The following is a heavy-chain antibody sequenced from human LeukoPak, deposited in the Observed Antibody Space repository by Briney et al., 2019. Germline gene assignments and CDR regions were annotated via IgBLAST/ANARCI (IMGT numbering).Heavy chain of an antibody. CDR2: IYDSGST. V-gene: IGHV4-59*12. CDR3: ARDRRYYDSSAYIRGFDY. J-gene: IGHJ4*02. CDR1: GGSINSYY. Sequence: SETLSLTCTVSGGSINSYYWRWIRQPPGKGLEWIAYIYDSGSTNYNPSLKSRVTISVDKSKNQFSLNLSSVTAADTAVYYCARDRRYYDSSAYIRGFDYWGQGTLVTVSS. D-gene: IGHD3-22*01.